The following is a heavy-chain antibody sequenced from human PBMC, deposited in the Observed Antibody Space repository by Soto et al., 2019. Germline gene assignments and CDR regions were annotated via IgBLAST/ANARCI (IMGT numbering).Heavy chain of an antibody. V-gene: IGHV4-39*01. CDR3: ARRRQWLAGYFDY. Sequence: QLQLQESGPGLVQPSETLSLTCAVSGDSISSSGFYWGWIRQPPGKGLEWIGSIYYSGSTYYNPSLKSRVTISVDTSKSQYSLKMPSATAADTAVYYCARRRQWLAGYFDYWGQGTLVTVSS. D-gene: IGHD6-19*01. CDR1: GDSISSSGFY. CDR2: IYYSGST. J-gene: IGHJ4*02.